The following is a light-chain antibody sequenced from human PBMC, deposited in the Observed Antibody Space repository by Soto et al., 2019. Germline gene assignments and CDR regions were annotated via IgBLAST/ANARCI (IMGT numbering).Light chain of an antibody. Sequence: EVVLTQSPATLSLSPGERATLSCRASQSIRTSLAWYQQKPGQAPRLLIYAASTRATGVSARFSGSGSGTEFTLTISSLQSEDFTIYYCQYYNNWLATFGGGTKVDIK. CDR3: QYYNNWLAT. J-gene: IGKJ4*01. CDR2: AAS. CDR1: QSIRTS. V-gene: IGKV3-15*01.